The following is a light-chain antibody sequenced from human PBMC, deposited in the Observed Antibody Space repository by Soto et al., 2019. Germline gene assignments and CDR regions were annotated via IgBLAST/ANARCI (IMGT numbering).Light chain of an antibody. J-gene: IGKJ4*01. CDR1: QSIRSH. Sequence: DIQMTQSPSSLSASVGDTVTITCRASQSIRSHLNWYQQKPGKGPKLLIYTASSLQSGVPSRFSGSGSGTDFTLTISSLQPEDFATYYCQQSYSNPLVTFGGVTKVDIK. CDR3: QQSYSNPLVT. CDR2: TAS. V-gene: IGKV1-39*01.